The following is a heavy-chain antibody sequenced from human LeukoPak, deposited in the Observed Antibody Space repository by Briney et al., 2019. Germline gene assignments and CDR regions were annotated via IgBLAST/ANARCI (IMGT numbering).Heavy chain of an antibody. V-gene: IGHV4-31*03. CDR1: GGSISSGGYY. Sequence: PSETLSLTCTVSGGSISSGGYYWSWIRQHPGKGLEWIGYIYYSGSTYYNPSLRSRVTISADTSKNQFSLKLSSVTAADTAVYFCAREYCSGASCYFDCWGQGTLVTVSS. CDR2: IYYSGST. J-gene: IGHJ4*02. CDR3: AREYCSGASCYFDC. D-gene: IGHD2-15*01.